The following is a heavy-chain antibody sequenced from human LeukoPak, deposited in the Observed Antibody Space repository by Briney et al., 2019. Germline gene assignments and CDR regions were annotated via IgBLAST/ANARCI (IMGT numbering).Heavy chain of an antibody. CDR1: GDSVSSNSAA. Sequence: SQTLSLTCAISGDSVSSNSAAWNRIRQSPSRGLEWLGRTYYRSKWYNDYAVSVKSRITINPDTSKNQFSLQLKSVTPEDTAVYYCARAHYGDYGEVLVDPWGQGTLVTVSS. CDR3: ARAHYGDYGEVLVDP. J-gene: IGHJ5*02. CDR2: TYYRSKWYN. V-gene: IGHV6-1*01. D-gene: IGHD4-17*01.